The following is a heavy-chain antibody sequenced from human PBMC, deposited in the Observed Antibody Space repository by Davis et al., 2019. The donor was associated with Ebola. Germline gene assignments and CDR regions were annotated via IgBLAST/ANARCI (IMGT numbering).Heavy chain of an antibody. J-gene: IGHJ6*02. CDR2: IIPIFGTA. Sequence: SVRVSCKASGGTFSSYAISWVRQAPGQGLEWMGGIIPIFGTANYAQKFQGRVTITADESTSTAYMELSSLRSEDTAVYYCARRPYGYYGMDVWGQGTTVTVSS. D-gene: IGHD4-17*01. V-gene: IGHV1-69*13. CDR3: ARRPYGYYGMDV. CDR1: GGTFSSYA.